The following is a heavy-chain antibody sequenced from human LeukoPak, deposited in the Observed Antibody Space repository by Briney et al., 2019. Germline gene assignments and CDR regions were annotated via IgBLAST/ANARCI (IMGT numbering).Heavy chain of an antibody. D-gene: IGHD6-19*01. CDR2: LSSSSYI. CDR3: ARDRGIAVAVSEYFQH. CDR1: GFTFSNYS. J-gene: IGHJ1*01. V-gene: IGHV3-21*01. Sequence: GGSLRLSCAASGFTFSNYSMNWVRQAPGKGLEWVSSLSSSSYIYYADSVKGRFTISRDNAKNSLYLQMNSLRAEDTAVYYCARDRGIAVAVSEYFQHWGQGTLVTVSS.